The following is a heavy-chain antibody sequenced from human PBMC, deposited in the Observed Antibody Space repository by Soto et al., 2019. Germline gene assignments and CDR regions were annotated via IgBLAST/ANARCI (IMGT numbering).Heavy chain of an antibody. V-gene: IGHV1-69*13. J-gene: IGHJ4*02. CDR3: ARRGTHCSGGSCLYYFDY. Sequence: ASVKVSCKASGGTFSSYAISWVRQAPGQGLEWMGGIIPIFGTANYAQKFQGRVTITADESTSTAYMELSSLRSEDTAVYYCARRGTHCSGGSCLYYFDYWGQGTLVTVSS. CDR1: GGTFSSYA. CDR2: IIPIFGTA. D-gene: IGHD2-15*01.